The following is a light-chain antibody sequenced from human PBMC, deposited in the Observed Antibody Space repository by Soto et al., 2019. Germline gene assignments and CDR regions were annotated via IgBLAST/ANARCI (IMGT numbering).Light chain of an antibody. CDR2: AAS. CDR1: QSISSY. CDR3: QQSYSIPSIT. V-gene: IGKV1-39*01. Sequence: DVQMTQSPSSLSASVGDRVTITCRASQSISSYLNWYQQKPGKAPKLLIYAASSLQSGVPSRFSGSGSGTDFTLTISSLQPEDFAAYYCQQSYSIPSITFGQGRLLEIK. J-gene: IGKJ5*01.